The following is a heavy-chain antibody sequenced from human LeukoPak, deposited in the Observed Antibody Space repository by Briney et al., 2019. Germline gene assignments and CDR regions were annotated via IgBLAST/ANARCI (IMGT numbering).Heavy chain of an antibody. CDR1: GYTFTSYY. J-gene: IGHJ5*02. Sequence: ASVKVSCKASGYTFTSYYMHWVRQAPGQGLEWMGWISAYNGNTNYAQKLQGRVTMTTDTSTSTAYMELRSLRSDDTAVYYCARDLGITMVRGVLDPGGQGTLVTVSS. V-gene: IGHV1-18*04. CDR2: ISAYNGNT. D-gene: IGHD3-10*01. CDR3: ARDLGITMVRGVLDP.